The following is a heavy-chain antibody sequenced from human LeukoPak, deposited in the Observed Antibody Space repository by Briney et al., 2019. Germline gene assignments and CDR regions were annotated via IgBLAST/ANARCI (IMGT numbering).Heavy chain of an antibody. V-gene: IGHV4-39*07. Sequence: SETLSLTCTVSGGSISSSSYYWGWIRQPPGKGLEWIGSIYYSGSTYYNPSLKSRVTISVDTSKNQFSLKLSSVTAADTAVYYCARNRYGDYVSYYYMDVWGKGTTVTVSS. D-gene: IGHD4-17*01. CDR2: IYYSGST. CDR1: GGSISSSSYY. CDR3: ARNRYGDYVSYYYMDV. J-gene: IGHJ6*03.